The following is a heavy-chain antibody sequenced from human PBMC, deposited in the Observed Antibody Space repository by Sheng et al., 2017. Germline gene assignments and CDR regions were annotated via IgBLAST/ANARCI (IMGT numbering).Heavy chain of an antibody. Sequence: EVQLVESGGGLVQPGGSLRLSCAASGITFSGYLLNWVRQSPGKGLEWVANIEPDGIDKYYVDSVRGRFTISRDDARNSLYLQMNNLRVEDTAVYFCARDRWNDNWGQGTLVTVSS. J-gene: IGHJ4*02. CDR1: GITFSGYL. D-gene: IGHD1-1*01. V-gene: IGHV3-7*01. CDR3: ARDRWNDN. CDR2: IEPDGIDK.